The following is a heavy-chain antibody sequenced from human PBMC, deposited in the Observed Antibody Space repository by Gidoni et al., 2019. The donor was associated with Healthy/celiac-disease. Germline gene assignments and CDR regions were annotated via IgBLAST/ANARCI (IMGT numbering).Heavy chain of an antibody. D-gene: IGHD2-2*01. CDR2: IWYDGSNK. Sequence: QVQLVESGGGVVQPGRSLRLSCAASGFAFSSYGMHWVRQAPGKGLEWVAVIWYDGSNKYYADSVKGRFTISRDNSKNTLYLQMNSLRAEDTAVYYCAREGGIVVVPAAITYYYYGMDVWGQGTTVTVSS. V-gene: IGHV3-33*01. CDR3: AREGGIVVVPAAITYYYYGMDV. J-gene: IGHJ6*02. CDR1: GFAFSSYG.